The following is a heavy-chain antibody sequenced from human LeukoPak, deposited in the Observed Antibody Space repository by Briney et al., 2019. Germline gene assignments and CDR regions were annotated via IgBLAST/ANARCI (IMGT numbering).Heavy chain of an antibody. CDR2: IRSKANSYAT. Sequence: GGSLKLSCAASGFTFSGSAMHWVRQASGKGLEWVGRIRSKANSYATAYAASVKGRFTISRDDSKNTAYLQMNTLKTEDTAVYYCTSYPPGMDVGGQGPRVPVP. V-gene: IGHV3-73*01. CDR3: TSYPPGMDV. J-gene: IGHJ6*02. CDR1: GFTFSGSA.